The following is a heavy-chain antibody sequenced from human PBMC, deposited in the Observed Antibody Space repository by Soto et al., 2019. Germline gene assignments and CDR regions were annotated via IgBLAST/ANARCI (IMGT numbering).Heavy chain of an antibody. Sequence: VGSLRLSCAASGFTFSSYGMHWVRQAPGKGLEWVAVIWYDGSNKYYADSVKGRFTISRDNSKNTLYLQMNSLRAEDTAVYYCARDGGGYYGKYYFDYWGQGTLVTVSS. CDR2: IWYDGSNK. J-gene: IGHJ4*02. CDR1: GFTFSSYG. V-gene: IGHV3-33*01. D-gene: IGHD3-22*01. CDR3: ARDGGGYYGKYYFDY.